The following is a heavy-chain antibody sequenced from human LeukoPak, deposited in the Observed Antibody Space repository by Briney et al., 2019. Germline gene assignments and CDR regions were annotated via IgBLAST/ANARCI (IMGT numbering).Heavy chain of an antibody. J-gene: IGHJ4*02. CDR2: INEGGRI. D-gene: IGHD3-10*01. CDR1: AGSFSGYY. CDR3: ARYYGSGTYSLAY. Sequence: SETLSLTCGVYAGSFSGYYWRWIRQPPGKGLEWIGEINEGGRISYNPSLKSRVTISVDTSKTQLSLKLSSVTAADTAVYYCARYYGSGTYSLAYWGQRTLVTVSP. V-gene: IGHV4-34*01.